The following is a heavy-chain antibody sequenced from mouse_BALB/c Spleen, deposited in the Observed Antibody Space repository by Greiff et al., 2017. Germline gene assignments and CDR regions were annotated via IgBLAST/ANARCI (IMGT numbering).Heavy chain of an antibody. D-gene: IGHD2-4*01. J-gene: IGHJ2*01. Sequence: QVQLQQPGAELVKPGASVKLSCKASGYTFTSYWMHWVKQRPGQGLEWIGEINPSNGRTNYNEKFKSKATLTVDKSSSTAYMQLSSLTSEDSAVYYCARSTMITYYFDYWGQGTTLTVSS. CDR2: INPSNGRT. CDR3: ARSTMITYYFDY. V-gene: IGHV1S81*02. CDR1: GYTFTSYW.